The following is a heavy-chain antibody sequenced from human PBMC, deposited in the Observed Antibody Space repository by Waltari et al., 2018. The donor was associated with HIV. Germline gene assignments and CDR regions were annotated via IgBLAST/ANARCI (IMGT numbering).Heavy chain of an antibody. V-gene: IGHV3-30*02. D-gene: IGHD6-13*01. CDR3: GRVNEAASATIES. CDR1: GFTFSTYG. Sequence: QVQLVESGGGVVQPRRALRLSCAASGFTFSTYGMHWVRQVPGKVLGWVACIRSDGSRVHSADSVKGRFAISREKSKNTRYLQMNNLRAEDTAIYYCGRVNEAASATIESWGQGTLVTVSS. CDR2: IRSDGSRV. J-gene: IGHJ4*02.